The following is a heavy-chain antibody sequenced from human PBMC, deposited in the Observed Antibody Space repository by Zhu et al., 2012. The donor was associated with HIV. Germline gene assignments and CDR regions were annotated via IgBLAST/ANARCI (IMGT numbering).Heavy chain of an antibody. Sequence: QVQLQQWGAGLLKPSETLSLTXAVYGASFSSYYWTWLRQSPGKGLERIGDINHSGNTNYNSSFKSRVTISIDNSKNQFSLSLKSVTADDSAVYFCAGQIAVADARPGYFDRWGQGTLVTASS. CDR2: INHSGNT. D-gene: IGHD2-21*01. V-gene: IGHV4-34*01. CDR3: AGQIAVADARPGYFDR. CDR1: GASFSSYY. J-gene: IGHJ1*01.